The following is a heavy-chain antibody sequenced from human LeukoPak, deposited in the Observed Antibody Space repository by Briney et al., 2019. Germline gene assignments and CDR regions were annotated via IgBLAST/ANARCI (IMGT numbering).Heavy chain of an antibody. CDR2: IYPGDSDT. D-gene: IGHD3-10*01. CDR3: ARLPPYYGSGSSGGMDV. Sequence: RGESLKISCKGSGYSFTSYWIGWVRQMPGKGLEWMGIIYPGDSDTRYSPSFQGQVTISADKSISTAYLQWSSLKASDTAMYYCARLPPYYGSGSSGGMDVWGQGTTVTVSS. V-gene: IGHV5-51*01. J-gene: IGHJ6*02. CDR1: GYSFTSYW.